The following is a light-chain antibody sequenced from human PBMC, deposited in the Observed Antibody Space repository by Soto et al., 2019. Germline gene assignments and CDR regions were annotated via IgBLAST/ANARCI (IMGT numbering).Light chain of an antibody. CDR2: GNS. Sequence: QSVLXQPPSVSGAPGQRVTISCTGSSSNIGAGYDVHWYQQLPGTAPKLLIYGNSNRPSGVPDRFSGSKSGTSASLAITGLHAEDEADYYCQSYDGSLSGYVFGTGTKVTVL. J-gene: IGLJ1*01. CDR1: SSNIGAGYD. CDR3: QSYDGSLSGYV. V-gene: IGLV1-40*01.